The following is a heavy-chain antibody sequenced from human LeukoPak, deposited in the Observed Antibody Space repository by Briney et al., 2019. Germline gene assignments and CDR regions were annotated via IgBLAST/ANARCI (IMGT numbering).Heavy chain of an antibody. V-gene: IGHV3-30-3*01. J-gene: IGHJ4*02. Sequence: GRSLRLSGAASGFTFSDYNMHWVRQAPGKGLDWVALMSPDGNKKYYADSVKGRFTISRDNSKNTVDLQLNSLRAEDTAVYYCARDLIGRYTFDYCGQGTLVTVSS. D-gene: IGHD3-10*01. CDR1: GFTFSDYN. CDR2: MSPDGNKK. CDR3: ARDLIGRYTFDY.